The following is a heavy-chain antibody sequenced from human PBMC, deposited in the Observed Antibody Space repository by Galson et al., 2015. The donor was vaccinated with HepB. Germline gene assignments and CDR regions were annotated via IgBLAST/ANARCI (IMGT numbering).Heavy chain of an antibody. CDR3: ARASTPPGSSSSFRRAYYFDY. D-gene: IGHD6-6*01. Sequence: SVKVSCKVSGYTLTELSMHWVRQAPGKGLEWMGGFDPEDGETIYAQKFQGRVTMTEDTSTDTAYMELSSLRSEDTAVYYCARASTPPGSSSSFRRAYYFDYWGQGTLVTVSS. J-gene: IGHJ4*02. V-gene: IGHV1-24*01. CDR1: GYTLTELS. CDR2: FDPEDGET.